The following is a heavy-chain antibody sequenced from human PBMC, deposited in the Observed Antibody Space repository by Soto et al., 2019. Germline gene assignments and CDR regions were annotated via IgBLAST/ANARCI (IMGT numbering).Heavy chain of an antibody. Sequence: QVQLQQWGAGLLKPSESLSLTCAVYGGSFSGYYWSWIRQPPGKGLEWIGEINHSGSTNYNPSLKSRVTISVDTSKNQLSLKLSSVTAADTAVYYCARGLPSREGYSPRPRYYGMDVWGQGTTVTVSS. V-gene: IGHV4-34*01. D-gene: IGHD1-1*01. J-gene: IGHJ6*02. CDR1: GGSFSGYY. CDR2: INHSGST. CDR3: ARGLPSREGYSPRPRYYGMDV.